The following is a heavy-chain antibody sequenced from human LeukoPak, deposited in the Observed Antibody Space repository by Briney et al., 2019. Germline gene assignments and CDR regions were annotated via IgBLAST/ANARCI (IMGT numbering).Heavy chain of an antibody. D-gene: IGHD6-19*01. Sequence: PGGSLRLSCAASGFSFSLYGMHWVRQAPGKGLEWVAVISNDGDSEYYSDSVKGRFTISRDNAKDTLYLQMDSLRRDDTAVYFCAKDSRGRTFFGDIEYWGQGTLVAVSS. V-gene: IGHV3-30*18. CDR3: AKDSRGRTFFGDIEY. CDR1: GFSFSLYG. J-gene: IGHJ4*02. CDR2: ISNDGDSE.